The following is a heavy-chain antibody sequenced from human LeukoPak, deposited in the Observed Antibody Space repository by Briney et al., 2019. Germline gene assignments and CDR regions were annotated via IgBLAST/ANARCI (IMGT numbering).Heavy chain of an antibody. J-gene: IGHJ4*02. D-gene: IGHD5-18*01. CDR1: GFTFSDYY. Sequence: GGSLRLSCAASGFTFSDYYMGWIRQAPGKGLEWVSYISSSGSTIYYADSVKGRFTISRDNAKNSLYLQMNSLRAEDTAVYYCATSRPYSYGSYFDYWGQGTLVTVSS. CDR2: ISSSGSTI. V-gene: IGHV3-11*01. CDR3: ATSRPYSYGSYFDY.